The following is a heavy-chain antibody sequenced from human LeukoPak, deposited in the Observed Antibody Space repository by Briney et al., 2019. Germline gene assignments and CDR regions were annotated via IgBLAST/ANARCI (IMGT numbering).Heavy chain of an antibody. Sequence: GGSLRLYCAASGVAFSHAWMSWVRQAPGKGLEWVAQIKTTSDGGPTDYAAPVKGRFTISRDDSENMLYLQMNSLKTEDTAVYYCTTNDAFDIWGQGTMVIVSS. CDR3: TTNDAFDI. CDR1: GVAFSHAW. J-gene: IGHJ3*02. CDR2: IKTTSDGGPT. V-gene: IGHV3-15*01.